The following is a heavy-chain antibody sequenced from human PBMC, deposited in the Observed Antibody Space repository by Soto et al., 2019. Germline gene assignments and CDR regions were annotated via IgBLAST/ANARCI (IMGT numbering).Heavy chain of an antibody. CDR1: GFTVSSYA. V-gene: IGHV3-23*01. CDR3: AKGGVAHSSYYYYMDV. Sequence: GGSLRLSCAASGFTVSSYAMSWVRQAPGRGLEWVSTISGRGDYTYYADSVKGRFTISRDSSKNTLSLQMNSLRAEDTALYYCAKGGVAHSSYYYYMDVWGKGTTVTVSS. J-gene: IGHJ6*03. CDR2: ISGRGDYT. D-gene: IGHD2-15*01.